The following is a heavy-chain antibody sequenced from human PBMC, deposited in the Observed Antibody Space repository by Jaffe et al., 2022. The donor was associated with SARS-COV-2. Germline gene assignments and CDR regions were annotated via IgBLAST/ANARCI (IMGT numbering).Heavy chain of an antibody. CDR2: IYTSGST. D-gene: IGHD3-22*01. Sequence: QVQLQESGPGLVKPSQTLSLTCTVSGGSISSGSYYWSWIRQPAGKGLEWIGRIYTSGSTNYNPSLKSRVTISVDTSKNQFSLKLSSVTAADTAVYYCAISYYYDSSGKTSDVWGQGTTVTVSS. CDR1: GGSISSGSYY. V-gene: IGHV4-61*02. J-gene: IGHJ6*02. CDR3: AISYYYDSSGKTSDV.